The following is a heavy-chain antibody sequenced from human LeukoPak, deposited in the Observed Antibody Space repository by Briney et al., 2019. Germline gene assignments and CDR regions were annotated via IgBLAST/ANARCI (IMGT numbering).Heavy chain of an antibody. J-gene: IGHJ4*02. CDR1: GFTFSSYG. V-gene: IGHV3-30*18. CDR3: AKSKWYSYGYYDY. Sequence: GGSLRLSCAASGFTFSSYGMHWVRQAPGKGLEWVAVISYDGSNKYYADSVKGRFTISRDNSKNTLYLQMNSLRAEDTAVYYCAKSKWYSYGYYDYWGQGTLVTVSS. CDR2: ISYDGSNK. D-gene: IGHD5-18*01.